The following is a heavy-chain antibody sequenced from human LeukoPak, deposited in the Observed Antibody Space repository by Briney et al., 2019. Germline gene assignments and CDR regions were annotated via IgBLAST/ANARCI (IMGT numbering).Heavy chain of an antibody. Sequence: PGGSLRLSCAASGFTSSSYAMHWVRQAPGKGLEWVAFIRYDGSNKYYADSVKGRFTISRDNSKNTLYLQMNSLRAEDTAVYYCAKRLIVGAQLWFDPWGQGTLVTVSS. CDR1: GFTSSSYA. V-gene: IGHV3-30*02. CDR3: AKRLIVGAQLWFDP. J-gene: IGHJ5*02. CDR2: IRYDGSNK. D-gene: IGHD1-26*01.